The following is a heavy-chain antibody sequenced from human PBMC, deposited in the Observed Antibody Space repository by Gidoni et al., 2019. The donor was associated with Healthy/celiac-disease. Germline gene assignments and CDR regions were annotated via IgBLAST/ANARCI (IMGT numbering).Heavy chain of an antibody. Sequence: QVQLVESGGGVVQPGRSLRLSCAASGFTFSSYAMHWVRQAPGKGLEWVAVISYDGSNKYYADSVKGRFTISRDNSKNTLYLQMNSLRAEDTAVYYCARDLWFGELLSPFDPWGQGTLVTVSS. V-gene: IGHV3-30-3*01. J-gene: IGHJ5*02. CDR1: GFTFSSYA. CDR2: ISYDGSNK. CDR3: ARDLWFGELLSPFDP. D-gene: IGHD3-10*01.